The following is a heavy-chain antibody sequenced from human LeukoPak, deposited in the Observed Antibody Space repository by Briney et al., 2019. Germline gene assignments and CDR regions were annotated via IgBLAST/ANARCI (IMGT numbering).Heavy chain of an antibody. J-gene: IGHJ4*02. Sequence: PGGSPRLSRAASGFTFSNYAMHWVRQAPGTVLEYVSGITTNGGGTYYANSVKGRFTISRDNSKNTLFLQMGSLRAEDTALYYCARDGGQLSSWSDYWGQGTLVTVSS. V-gene: IGHV3-64*01. CDR1: GFTFSNYA. CDR2: ITTNGGGT. D-gene: IGHD6-13*01. CDR3: ARDGGQLSSWSDY.